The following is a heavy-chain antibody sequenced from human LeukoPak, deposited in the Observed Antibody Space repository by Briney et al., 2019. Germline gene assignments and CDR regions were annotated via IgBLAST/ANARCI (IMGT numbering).Heavy chain of an antibody. CDR3: AKDQCTSSSCYKGDY. CDR2: IIGSGGST. J-gene: IGHJ4*02. D-gene: IGHD2-2*02. V-gene: IGHV3-23*01. Sequence: GGFLRLSCAASGFTFGSYSMSWVRQAPGKGLEWVSAIIGSGGSTFYADSVKGRFTISRDNSKNTLYLQMDSLRAEDTAVYYCAKDQCTSSSCYKGDYWGQGTLVTVSS. CDR1: GFTFGSYS.